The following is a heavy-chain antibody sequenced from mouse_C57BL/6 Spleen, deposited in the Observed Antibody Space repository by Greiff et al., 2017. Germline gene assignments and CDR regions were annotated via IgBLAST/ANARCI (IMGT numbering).Heavy chain of an antibody. CDR1: GFNITDYY. CDR3: TGYYGSSSYAMGY. Sequence: EVQLQQSGAELVRPGASVKLSCTASGFNITDYYMHWVKQRPEQGLEWIGRIDPEDGDTEYAPKFQGKATMTADTSSNTAYLQLSSLTSEDPAVYYCTGYYGSSSYAMGYWGQGTSVTVSS. CDR2: IDPEDGDT. D-gene: IGHD1-1*01. V-gene: IGHV14-1*01. J-gene: IGHJ4*01.